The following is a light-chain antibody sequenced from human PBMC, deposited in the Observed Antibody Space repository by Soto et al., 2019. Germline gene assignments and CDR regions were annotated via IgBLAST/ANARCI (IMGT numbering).Light chain of an antibody. CDR1: QSVSNN. CDR3: QQYNNWPPIT. J-gene: IGKJ5*01. CDR2: YAS. V-gene: IGKV3-15*01. Sequence: EIMMTQSPATLSVSPGERATLSCRASQSVSNNLAWYQQKPGQAPRHLIYYASTRATGIPARFSGSGSGTEFTLHISSLQSEDFALYYCQQYNNWPPITFGQGTRLEIK.